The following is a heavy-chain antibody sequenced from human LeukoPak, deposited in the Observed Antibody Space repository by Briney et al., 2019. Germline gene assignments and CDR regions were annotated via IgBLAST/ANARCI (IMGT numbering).Heavy chain of an antibody. CDR3: ARDWDHYGMDV. J-gene: IGHJ6*02. CDR2: ISAYNGNT. CDR1: GYTFTSYG. D-gene: IGHD1-26*01. Sequence: ASVKVSCKASGYTFTSYGISWVRQAPGQGLEWMGWISAYNGNTNYAQKLQGRVTMTTDTSTSTAYMELMSLRSDDTAVYYCARDWDHYGMDVWGQGTTVTVSS. V-gene: IGHV1-18*01.